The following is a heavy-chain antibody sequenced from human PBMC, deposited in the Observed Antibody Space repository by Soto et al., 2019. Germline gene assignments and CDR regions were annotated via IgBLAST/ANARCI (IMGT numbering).Heavy chain of an antibody. D-gene: IGHD2-15*01. CDR3: ARVVVGRVVAATSLFDY. CDR2: IYYSGST. CDR1: GGSISSGGYY. J-gene: IGHJ4*02. V-gene: IGHV4-31*03. Sequence: QVHLQESGPGLVKPSQTLSLTCNVSGGSISSGGYYWSWIRQHPGEGLEWLGYIYYSGSTYYNPSLKSRVTISVDTSKNQFSLKLRSVTAADTAMYYCARVVVGRVVAATSLFDYWGQGTLVTVSS.